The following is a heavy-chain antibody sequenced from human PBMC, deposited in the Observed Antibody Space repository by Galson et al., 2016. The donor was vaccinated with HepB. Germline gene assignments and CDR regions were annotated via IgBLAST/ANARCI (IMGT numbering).Heavy chain of an antibody. Sequence: ISGDSVSRHGASWNWIRQSPSRGLEWLGRTFFRSKWYHNYAPSMKSRITLNPDTSKGQVSLVMRSVTPEDTAVYYCARGGEYGGIPSNWFDLWGQGTLVTVSS. CDR3: ARGGEYGGIPSNWFDL. V-gene: IGHV6-1*01. D-gene: IGHD4-23*01. J-gene: IGHJ5*02. CDR1: GDSVSRHGAS. CDR2: TFFRSKWYH.